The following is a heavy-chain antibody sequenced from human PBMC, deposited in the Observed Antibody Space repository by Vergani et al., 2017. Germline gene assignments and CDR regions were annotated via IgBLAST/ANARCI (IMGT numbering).Heavy chain of an antibody. Sequence: QITLKESGPTLVKPTQTLTLTCTFSGFSLSTSGVGVGWIRQPPGKALEWLALIYWNDDKRYSPSLKSRLTITKDTSKNQVVLTMTNMDPVDTATYYCARDRSSGWLGAFDIWGQGTMVTVSS. D-gene: IGHD6-19*01. CDR3: ARDRSSGWLGAFDI. J-gene: IGHJ3*02. CDR2: IYWNDDK. CDR1: GFSLSTSGVG. V-gene: IGHV2-5*01.